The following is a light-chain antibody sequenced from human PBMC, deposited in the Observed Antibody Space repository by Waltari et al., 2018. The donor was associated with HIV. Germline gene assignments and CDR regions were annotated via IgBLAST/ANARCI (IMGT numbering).Light chain of an antibody. CDR2: GAS. CDR3: QQYERSPQT. J-gene: IGKJ1*01. V-gene: IGKV3-20*01. Sequence: EIVLTQSPGTLSLSPGERATLFCWASQSVSSNYLAWYQQKPGQAPRLLIYGASSRVAGIPDRFSGSGSGTDFTLTISRLEPEDFAVYYCQQYERSPQTFGQGTKVEIK. CDR1: QSVSSNY.